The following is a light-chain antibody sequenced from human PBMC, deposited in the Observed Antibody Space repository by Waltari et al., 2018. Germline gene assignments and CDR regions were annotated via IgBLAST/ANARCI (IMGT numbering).Light chain of an antibody. Sequence: EIVMTQSPATLSVSPGDRATLSCRASQSVRTNLAWFQQKPGQPLRLLISGASTRATGIPARFSGSGSGTEFTLTITGLQSEDFAVYYCHEYEYWPPGTFGPGTKVEIK. J-gene: IGKJ3*01. CDR2: GAS. CDR1: QSVRTN. CDR3: HEYEYWPPGT. V-gene: IGKV3-15*01.